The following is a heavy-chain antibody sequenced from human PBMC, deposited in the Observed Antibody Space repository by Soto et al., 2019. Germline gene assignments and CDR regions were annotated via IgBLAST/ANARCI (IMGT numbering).Heavy chain of an antibody. D-gene: IGHD1-1*01. V-gene: IGHV1-8*01. J-gene: IGHJ6*02. CDR2: VKPNSGDT. Sequence: ASVKVSCKASGYTFTSYDINWVRQATGQGLEWMGWVKPNSGDTGYAPKFQGRVNMTRNTSTGTAYMELSSLISEDTAVYYCAAGGTTGTGYYYYGMDVWGQGTTVTVSS. CDR1: GYTFTSYD. CDR3: AAGGTTGTGYYYYGMDV.